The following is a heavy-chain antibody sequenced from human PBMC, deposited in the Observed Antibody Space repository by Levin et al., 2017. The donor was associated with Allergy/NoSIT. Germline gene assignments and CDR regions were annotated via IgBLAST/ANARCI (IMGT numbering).Heavy chain of an antibody. CDR2: INWNGGST. CDR1: GFTFDYYG. V-gene: IGHV3-20*01. D-gene: IGHD2/OR15-2a*01. J-gene: IGHJ3*02. Sequence: GESLKISCAASGFTFDYYGLSWVRQAPGKGLEWVSGINWNGGSTGYADSVKGRLTLSRDNAKNSLYLQMNRLRAEDTALYHCARHRFTMNIHDGFDIWGQGTMVIVSS. CDR3: ARHRFTMNIHDGFDI.